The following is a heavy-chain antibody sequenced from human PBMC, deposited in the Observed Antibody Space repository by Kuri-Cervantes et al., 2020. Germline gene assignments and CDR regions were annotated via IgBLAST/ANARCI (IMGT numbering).Heavy chain of an antibody. Sequence: GGSLRLSCAASGFIFNKYVMHWVRQAPGKGLECVAVISYDAGIEYYANSVKGRFSISRDNSKSTLYLQMNSLRAEDTAVYYCARDPQDGYKRAYDYWGQGTLVTVSS. CDR2: ISYDAGIE. CDR3: ARDPQDGYKRAYDY. CDR1: GFIFNKYV. J-gene: IGHJ4*02. D-gene: IGHD5-24*01. V-gene: IGHV3-30*03.